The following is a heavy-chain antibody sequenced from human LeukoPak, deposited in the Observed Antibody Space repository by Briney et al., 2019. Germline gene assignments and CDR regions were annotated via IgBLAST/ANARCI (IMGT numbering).Heavy chain of an antibody. CDR2: IYHSGST. J-gene: IGHJ4*02. CDR3: ARGKYDSSGYYLDY. V-gene: IGHV4-30-2*01. D-gene: IGHD3-22*01. CDR1: GGSISSGGYS. Sequence: SETLSLTCAVSGGSISSGGYSWSWIRQPPGKGLEWIGYIYHSGSTYYNPSLKSRVTISVDRSKNQFSLKLSSVTAADTAVYYCARGKYDSSGYYLDYWGQGILVTVSS.